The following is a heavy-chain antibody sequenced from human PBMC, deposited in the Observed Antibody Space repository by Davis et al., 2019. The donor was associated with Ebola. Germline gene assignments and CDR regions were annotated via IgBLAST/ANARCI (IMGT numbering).Heavy chain of an antibody. CDR3: AKFRGYSGYLYYYYGMDV. D-gene: IGHD5-12*01. CDR2: IKQDGSEK. V-gene: IGHV3-7*03. Sequence: PGGSLRLSRAASGFTFSSYWMSWVRQAPGKGLEWVANIKQDGSEKYYVDSVKGRFTISRDNSKNTLYLQMNSLRAEDTAVYYCAKFRGYSGYLYYYYGMDVWGQGTTVTVSS. J-gene: IGHJ6*02. CDR1: GFTFSSYW.